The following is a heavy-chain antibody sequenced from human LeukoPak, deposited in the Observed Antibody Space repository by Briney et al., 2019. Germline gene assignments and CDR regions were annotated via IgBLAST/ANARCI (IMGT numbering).Heavy chain of an antibody. Sequence: PSETLSLTCTVSGGSISSYYWSWIRQPAGKGLEWIGRIYTSGSTNYNPSLKSRVTMSVDTSKNQFSLKLSSVTAADTAVYYCATDYNGYNPDAFDIWGQGTMVTVSS. D-gene: IGHD5-24*01. CDR3: ATDYNGYNPDAFDI. CDR1: GGSISSYY. CDR2: IYTSGST. J-gene: IGHJ3*02. V-gene: IGHV4-4*07.